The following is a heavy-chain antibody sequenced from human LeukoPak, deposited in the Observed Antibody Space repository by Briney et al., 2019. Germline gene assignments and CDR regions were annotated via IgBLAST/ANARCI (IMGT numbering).Heavy chain of an antibody. CDR1: GGSIISGSYC. CDR2: IYYHENT. D-gene: IGHD1-1*01. CDR3: ARRAYSAAYWKHFDY. J-gene: IGHJ4*02. Sequence: PSETLSLTCTVSGGSIISGSYCGGWIRQPPGKGLEWIGSIYYHENTYYNSSLKSRVTISVDTSKNQFSLKLNSVTAADTAVYFCARRAYSAAYWKHFDYWGQGTLVTVSS. V-gene: IGHV4-39*01.